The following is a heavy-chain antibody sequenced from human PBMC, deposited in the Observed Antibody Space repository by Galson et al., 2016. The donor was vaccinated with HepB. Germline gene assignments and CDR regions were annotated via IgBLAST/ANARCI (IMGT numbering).Heavy chain of an antibody. D-gene: IGHD4-17*01. CDR3: ARYLRSHGYYVMNV. CDR2: IDWNGNK. Sequence: PALVKPTQTLTMTCTFSGFSLSTSGMAVSWIRQLPGKALEWLAVIDWNGNKFYSPSLTTRLTISKDTSKNQVVLTLTHMDPVDTATYFCARYLRSHGYYVMNVWGQGTTVTVSS. J-gene: IGHJ6*02. V-gene: IGHV2-70*01. CDR1: GFSLSTSGMA.